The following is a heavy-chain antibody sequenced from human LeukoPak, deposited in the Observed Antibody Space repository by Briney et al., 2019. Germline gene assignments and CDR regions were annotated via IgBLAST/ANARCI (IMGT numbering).Heavy chain of an antibody. J-gene: IGHJ6*03. D-gene: IGHD2-2*01. V-gene: IGHV4-34*01. CDR2: INHSGST. Sequence: SETLSLTCAVYGGSFSGYYWSWIRQPPGKGLEWIGEINHSGSTNYNPSLKSRVTISVDTSKNQFSLKLSSVTAADTAVYYCARIGYCSSTSCYPYCMDVWGKGTTVTVSS. CDR1: GGSFSGYY. CDR3: ARIGYCSSTSCYPYCMDV.